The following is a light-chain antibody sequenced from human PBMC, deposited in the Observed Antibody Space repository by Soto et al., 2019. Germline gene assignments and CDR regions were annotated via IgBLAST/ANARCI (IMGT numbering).Light chain of an antibody. Sequence: DIQMTQSPSSLSASVGDRVTITCQASQDISNYLNWYQQKPGKAPKLLIYDASSLETGVPSRFSGSGSGTDFTFTISSLQPEDFATYYCQQYDNLPLIFGQGTQLEIK. CDR2: DAS. CDR1: QDISNY. CDR3: QQYDNLPLI. V-gene: IGKV1-33*01. J-gene: IGKJ5*01.